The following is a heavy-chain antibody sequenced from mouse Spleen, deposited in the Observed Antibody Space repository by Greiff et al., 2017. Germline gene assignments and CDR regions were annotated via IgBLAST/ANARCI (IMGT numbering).Heavy chain of an antibody. J-gene: IGHJ3*01. CDR1: GYTFTSYW. CDR2: IDPSDSYT. D-gene: IGHD1-2*01. Sequence: QVQLQQPGAELVKPGASVKLSCKASGYTFTSYWMQWVKQRPGQGLEWIGEIDPSDSYTNYNQKFKGKATLTVDTSSSTAYMQLSSLTSEDSAVYYCARGGYYGYGGSWFAYWGQGTLVTVSA. CDR3: ARGGYYGYGGSWFAY. V-gene: IGHV1-50*01.